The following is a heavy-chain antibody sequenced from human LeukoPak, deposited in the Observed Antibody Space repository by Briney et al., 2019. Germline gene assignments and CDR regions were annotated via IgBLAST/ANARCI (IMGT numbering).Heavy chain of an antibody. Sequence: SETLSLTCTVSGGSISSYYWSWIRQPPGKGLEWIGYIHSSGSTNFNPSLKSRVTISLDTSKNQFSLKLSSVTAADTAVYYCARLTGANGDRDYWGQGTLVTVSS. CDR3: ARLTGANGDRDY. J-gene: IGHJ4*02. CDR1: GGSISSYY. V-gene: IGHV4-59*08. D-gene: IGHD4-17*01. CDR2: IHSSGST.